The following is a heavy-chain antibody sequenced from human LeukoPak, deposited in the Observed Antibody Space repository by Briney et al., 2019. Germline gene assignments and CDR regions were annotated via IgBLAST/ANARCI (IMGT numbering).Heavy chain of an antibody. V-gene: IGHV3-11*01. CDR1: GFTFSDYY. D-gene: IGHD3-10*01. CDR3: ARDRGLVVQGVFYYFDY. Sequence: PGGSLGLSCTASGFTFSDYYLSWIRQAPGKGLEWVSYITNSGSSIYYADSVKGRFTISRDNAKNSLYLQMNSLRAEDTAVYYCARDRGLVVQGVFYYFDYWGQGTLVTVSS. CDR2: ITNSGSSI. J-gene: IGHJ4*02.